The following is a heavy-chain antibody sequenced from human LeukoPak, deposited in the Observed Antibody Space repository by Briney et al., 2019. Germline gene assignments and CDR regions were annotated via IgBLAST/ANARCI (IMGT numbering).Heavy chain of an antibody. D-gene: IGHD3-10*01. CDR2: IYNSGST. CDR3: ARRRSGSYLGYYYYYMDV. Sequence: PSETLSLTCSVSDGSMSGSSFFWGFWVWIRQSPGKGLEWIGSIYNSGSTYYNPSLKSRVTISVDTSKNQFSLKLSSVTAADTAVYYCARRRSGSYLGYYYYYMDVWGKGTTVTVSS. CDR1: DGSMSGSSFF. V-gene: IGHV4-39*07. J-gene: IGHJ6*03.